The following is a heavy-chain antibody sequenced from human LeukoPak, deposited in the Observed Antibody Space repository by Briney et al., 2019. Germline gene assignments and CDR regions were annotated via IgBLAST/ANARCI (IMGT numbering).Heavy chain of an antibody. CDR2: ISYEGSNK. CDR3: AKDRYYYDSSGYYRAYYYYYGMDV. D-gene: IGHD3-22*01. CDR1: GFTFSSYG. Sequence: GGSLRLSCAASGFTFSSYGMHWVRQAPGKGLEWVAVISYEGSNKYYADSVKGRFTISRDNSKNTLYLQMNSLRAEDTAVYYCAKDRYYYDSSGYYRAYYYYYGMDVWGQGTTVTVSS. V-gene: IGHV3-30*18. J-gene: IGHJ6*02.